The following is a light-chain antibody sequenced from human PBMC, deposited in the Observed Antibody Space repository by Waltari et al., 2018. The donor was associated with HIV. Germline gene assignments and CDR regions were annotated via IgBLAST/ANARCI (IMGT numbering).Light chain of an antibody. Sequence: QSVLTQSPSVSEAPGQSVTISCSGSDSNIGSNAVTWYQQFPGKPPRLLVYNDDLILSGVSDRLSASKSGTSASLAINDLQSEHESHYYCAAWDDGLNGVIFGGGTKVTVL. V-gene: IGLV1-36*01. J-gene: IGLJ2*01. CDR2: NDD. CDR3: AAWDDGLNGVI. CDR1: DSNIGSNA.